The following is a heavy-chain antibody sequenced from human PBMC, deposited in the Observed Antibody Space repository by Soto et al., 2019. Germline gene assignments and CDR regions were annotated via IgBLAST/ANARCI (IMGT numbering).Heavy chain of an antibody. CDR1: GYTFTSYG. V-gene: IGHV1-18*01. Sequence: GASVKVSCKASGYTFTSYGMSWVRQAPGQGLEWMGWISAYNGNTNYAQKLQGRVTMTTDTSTSTAYMELRSLRSDDTAVYYCARDLGYYGSGSPDDNWFDPWGQGTLVTVSS. D-gene: IGHD3-10*01. CDR3: ARDLGYYGSGSPDDNWFDP. CDR2: ISAYNGNT. J-gene: IGHJ5*02.